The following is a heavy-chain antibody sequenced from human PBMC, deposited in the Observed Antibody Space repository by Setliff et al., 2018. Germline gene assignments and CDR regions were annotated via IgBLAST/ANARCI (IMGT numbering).Heavy chain of an antibody. J-gene: IGHJ4*02. CDR1: GGTFSIES. Sequence: SVKVSCKSSGGTFSIESFNWVRQAPGQGPEWMGGIIPSFGPPTYRQKFQDRITITADKSTKTVYMELSGLRSEDTAVYYCATEKFPGDWGDYWGQGTLVTVSS. CDR3: ATEKFPGDWGDY. CDR2: IIPSFGPP. V-gene: IGHV1-69*06. D-gene: IGHD2-21*01.